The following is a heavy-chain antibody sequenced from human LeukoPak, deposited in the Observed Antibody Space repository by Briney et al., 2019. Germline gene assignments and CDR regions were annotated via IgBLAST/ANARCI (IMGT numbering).Heavy chain of an antibody. CDR2: IGNSDSTI. V-gene: IGHV3-11*01. CDR3: ASLQVVPSKRPFDY. D-gene: IGHD2-2*01. CDR1: GFTFSDYF. Sequence: GGSLRLSCAASGFTFSDYFMSWIRQAPGRGLEWVSYIGNSDSTIYYADSVKGRFTISRDSAKNSLYLQMNSLRAEDTAVYYCASLQVVPSKRPFDYWGQGTLVTVSS. J-gene: IGHJ4*02.